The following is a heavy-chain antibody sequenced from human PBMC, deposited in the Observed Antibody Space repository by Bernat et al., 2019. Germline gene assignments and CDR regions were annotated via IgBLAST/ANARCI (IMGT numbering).Heavy chain of an antibody. D-gene: IGHD3-9*01. CDR1: GVSISSGGYY. J-gene: IGHJ4*02. CDR3: ARSKNLSGGFDWYPRFDL. V-gene: IGHV4-31*03. CDR2: NYYSGPT. Sequence: QVHLQESGPGLVKPSQTLSLTCTVSGVSISSGGYYWTWIRHHPGKGLECIGYNYYSGPTHYNPSLRSRVTISIDTSKNQFSLSLIPVTAAVTAIYYCARSKNLSGGFDWYPRFDLWGQGYMVTVSS.